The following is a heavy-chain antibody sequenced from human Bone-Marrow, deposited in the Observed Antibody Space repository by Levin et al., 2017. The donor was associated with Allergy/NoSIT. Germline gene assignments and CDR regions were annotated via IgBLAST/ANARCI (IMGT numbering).Heavy chain of an antibody. D-gene: IGHD3-10*01. CDR1: GYTFTNYY. CDR2: INPSGGST. V-gene: IGHV1-46*03. CDR3: ARGPHYGSGSYFNFDPNYMDV. J-gene: IGHJ6*03. Sequence: GASVKVSCKASGYTFTNYYLQWVRQAPGQGLEWMGIINPSGGSTRYAQQFQGRVTMTRDTSTSTVYMELSSLRSEDTAMYFCARGPHYGSGSYFNFDPNYMDVWGKGTTVTVSS.